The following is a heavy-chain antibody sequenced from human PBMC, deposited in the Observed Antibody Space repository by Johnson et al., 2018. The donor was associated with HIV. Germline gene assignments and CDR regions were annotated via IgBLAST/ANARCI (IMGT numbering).Heavy chain of an antibody. CDR1: GFTFSSYG. V-gene: IGHV3-33*06. D-gene: IGHD1-26*01. Sequence: QVQLVESGGGVVQPGGSLRLSCAASGFTFSSYGMHWVRQAPGKGLAWVAVIWYDGSNKYSADSVTGRFTISRDNSKNTLYLQMNSLRAEDTAVYYCAQENFEWELGAFDIWGQGTMVTVSS. J-gene: IGHJ3*02. CDR2: IWYDGSNK. CDR3: AQENFEWELGAFDI.